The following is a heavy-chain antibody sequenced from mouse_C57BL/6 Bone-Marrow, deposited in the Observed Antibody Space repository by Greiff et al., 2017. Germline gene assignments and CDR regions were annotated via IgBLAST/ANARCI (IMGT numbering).Heavy chain of an antibody. V-gene: IGHV1-74*01. CDR1: GYTFTSYW. D-gene: IGHD2-4*01. J-gene: IGHJ3*01. Sequence: QVQLQQPGAELVKPGASVKVSCKASGYTFTSYWMHWVKQRPGQGLEWIGRIHPSDSDTNYNQKFKGKATLTVAKSSITAYMQLSSLTSEDSAVYYCAIYDYSLFAYWGQGTLVTVSA. CDR2: IHPSDSDT. CDR3: AIYDYSLFAY.